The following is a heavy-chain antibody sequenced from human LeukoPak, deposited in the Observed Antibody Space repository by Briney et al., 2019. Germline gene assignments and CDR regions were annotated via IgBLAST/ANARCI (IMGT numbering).Heavy chain of an antibody. CDR1: GYIFTTYF. CDR2: INPSGCST. Sequence: ASVKVSCKASGYIFTTYFIHWVRQAPGQGLEWMGIINPSGCSTSYAQKFQGRVTMTRDMSTSTVFIALLSLRSEDTAVYYCARELSMEDPFTPKNHDSSFGDAFDIWGQGTKVTVSS. V-gene: IGHV1-46*01. J-gene: IGHJ3*02. CDR3: ARELSMEDPFTPKNHDSSFGDAFDI. D-gene: IGHD3-22*01.